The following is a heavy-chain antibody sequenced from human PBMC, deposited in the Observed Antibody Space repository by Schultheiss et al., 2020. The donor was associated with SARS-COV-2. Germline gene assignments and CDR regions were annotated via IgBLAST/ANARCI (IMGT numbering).Heavy chain of an antibody. V-gene: IGHV3-21*01. CDR1: GFTFSSYS. CDR3: ASRGRKYSSGTGAFDI. J-gene: IGHJ3*02. D-gene: IGHD6-19*01. Sequence: GGSLRLSCAASGFTFSSYSMNWVRQAPGKGLEWVSSISSSSSYIYYADSVKGRFTLSRDNSKNMLYLQMNSLRAEDTAVYYCASRGRKYSSGTGAFDIWGQGTMVTVSS. CDR2: ISSSSSYI.